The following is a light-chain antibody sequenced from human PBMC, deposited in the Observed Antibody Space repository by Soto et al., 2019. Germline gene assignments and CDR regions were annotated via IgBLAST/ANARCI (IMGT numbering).Light chain of an antibody. CDR1: SSDVGGHKY. J-gene: IGLJ2*01. V-gene: IGLV2-14*01. CDR3: CSHTGGTTLV. CDR2: EVS. Sequence: QSALTQPASVSGSPGQSITISCTGSSSDVGGHKYVSWYQQHPGKAPKLMIFEVSNRPSGVSNRFSGSKSGNTASLTISGLKAEDEGDYYCCSHTGGTTLVCGGGTKLTVL.